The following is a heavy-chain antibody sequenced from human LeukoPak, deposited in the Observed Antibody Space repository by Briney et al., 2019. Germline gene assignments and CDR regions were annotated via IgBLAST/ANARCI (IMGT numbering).Heavy chain of an antibody. V-gene: IGHV3-7*01. CDR1: GFTFSHYW. CDR3: SRSLEY. CDR2: INQDGSVK. Sequence: QAGGSLRLSCTASGFTFSHYWMDWVRQAPGKGLEWVANINQDGSVKYYADSVKGRFTISRDNTKNSLSLRMDSLRDDDTAVYYCSRSLEYSGQGTLVTVSS. J-gene: IGHJ4*02.